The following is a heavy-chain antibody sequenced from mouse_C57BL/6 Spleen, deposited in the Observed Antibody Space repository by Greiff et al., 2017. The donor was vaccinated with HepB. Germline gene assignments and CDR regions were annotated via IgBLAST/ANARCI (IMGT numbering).Heavy chain of an antibody. D-gene: IGHD1-1*01. CDR2: IYPGDGDT. CDR3: ARWYYGSRDFDY. J-gene: IGHJ2*01. CDR1: GYAFSSSW. Sequence: LVEPGASVKISCKASGYAFSSSWMNWVKQRPGKGLEWIGRIYPGDGDTNYNGKFKGKATLTADKSSSTAYMQLSSLTSEDSAVYFCARWYYGSRDFDYWGQGTTLTVSS. V-gene: IGHV1-82*01.